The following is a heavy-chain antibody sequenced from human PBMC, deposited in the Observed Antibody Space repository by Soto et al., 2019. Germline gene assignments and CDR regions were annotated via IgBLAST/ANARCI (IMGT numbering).Heavy chain of an antibody. D-gene: IGHD2-2*01. CDR2: ISGSGGST. CDR1: GLTFIGDG. CDR3: LSLFVSEMP. V-gene: IGHV3-23*01. Sequence: GGSRRLSCAAAGLTFIGDGMSWVRQAPGKGLEWVSAISGSGGSTYYADSVKGRFTISRDNSKNTLYLQMNSLRAADTAVDQGLSLFVSEMPWGQEALVA. J-gene: IGHJ4*02.